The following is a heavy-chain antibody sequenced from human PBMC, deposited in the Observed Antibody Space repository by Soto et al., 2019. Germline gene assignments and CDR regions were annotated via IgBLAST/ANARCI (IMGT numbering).Heavy chain of an antibody. Sequence: GESLKISCKASGYTFTTYWIGWVRQMPGKGLQWMGIIYPDDSDTRYSPSFQGQVTISADKSIDTAYLQWSSLKASDTAMYYCARRDILTGYVYFDYSGQGTLVTVSS. CDR1: GYTFTTYW. CDR2: IYPDDSDT. V-gene: IGHV5-51*01. D-gene: IGHD3-9*01. CDR3: ARRDILTGYVYFDY. J-gene: IGHJ4*02.